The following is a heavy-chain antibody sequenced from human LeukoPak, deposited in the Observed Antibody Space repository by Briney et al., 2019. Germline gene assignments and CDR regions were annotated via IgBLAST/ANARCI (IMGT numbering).Heavy chain of an antibody. D-gene: IGHD2/OR15-2a*01. Sequence: SETLSLTCTVSGSSISGYSWSWIRQPPGKGLEWIGYTHYSGSSNYNPSLKSRVTISVDTSRNQFSLKVSSVTAADTAVYYCARCGRNNRGYYYMEDWGKGTTVTVSS. CDR3: ARCGRNNRGYYYMED. CDR1: GSSISGYS. CDR2: THYSGSS. J-gene: IGHJ6*03. V-gene: IGHV4-59*01.